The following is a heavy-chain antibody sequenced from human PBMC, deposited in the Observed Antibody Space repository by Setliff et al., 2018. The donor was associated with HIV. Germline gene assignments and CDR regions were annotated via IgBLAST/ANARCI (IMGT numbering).Heavy chain of an antibody. Sequence: PSETLSLTCTVSGDSIGYYYWSWIRQPAGRGLEWMGRIHTSGSTNYNPSLTSRVTLSVDTSKNQFFLKLTSLSAADTAVYYCARDRIEVVVDGPRDVFDAWGRGTTVTVSS. CDR3: ARDRIEVVVDGPRDVFDA. V-gene: IGHV4-4*07. D-gene: IGHD2-8*02. J-gene: IGHJ3*01. CDR1: GDSIGYYY. CDR2: IHTSGST.